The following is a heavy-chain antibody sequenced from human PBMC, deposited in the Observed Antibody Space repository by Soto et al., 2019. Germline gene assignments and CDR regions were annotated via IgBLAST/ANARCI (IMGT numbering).Heavy chain of an antibody. V-gene: IGHV5-51*01. CDR2: IYPDDSDT. CDR3: ARHTQGGYSGFDI. CDR1: GYNFANYW. J-gene: IGHJ3*02. D-gene: IGHD5-12*01. Sequence: PGESLKISCKGSGYNFANYWIGWVRQKPGKGLEWMGIIYPDDSDTRYSPSFQGQVTISADKSISTAYLQWSSLEASDTAMYYCARHTQGGYSGFDIWGQGTMVTVSS.